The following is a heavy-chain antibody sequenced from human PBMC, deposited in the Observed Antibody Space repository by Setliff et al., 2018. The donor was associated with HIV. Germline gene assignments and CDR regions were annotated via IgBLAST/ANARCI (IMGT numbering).Heavy chain of an antibody. CDR1: GFTVSSNY. J-gene: IGHJ4*02. CDR3: AREDGYETGFDY. Sequence: LRLSCAASGFTVSSNYMSWVRQAPGKGLEWVSVIYSGGSTYYADSVKGRFTISRDNSKNTLYLQMNSLRAEDTAVYYCAREDGYETGFDYWGQGTLVTVSS. D-gene: IGHD5-12*01. CDR2: IYSGGST. V-gene: IGHV3-53*01.